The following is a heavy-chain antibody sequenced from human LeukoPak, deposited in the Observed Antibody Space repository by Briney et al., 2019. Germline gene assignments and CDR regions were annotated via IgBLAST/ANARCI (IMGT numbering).Heavy chain of an antibody. D-gene: IGHD2-2*01. CDR1: GYTFTSYG. CDR3: ARAVREYQLLMYNWFDP. CDR2: ISAYNGNT. J-gene: IGHJ5*02. V-gene: IGHV1-18*01. Sequence: GASVKVSCKASGYTFTSYGISWVRQAPGQGLEWMGWISAYNGNTNYAQKLQGRVTMTTDTSTSTAYMELRSLRSDDTAVYYCARAVREYQLLMYNWFDPWGQGTLATVSS.